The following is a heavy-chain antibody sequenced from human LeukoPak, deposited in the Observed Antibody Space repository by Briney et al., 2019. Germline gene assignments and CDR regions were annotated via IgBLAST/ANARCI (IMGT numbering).Heavy chain of an antibody. CDR2: ISGSGGST. D-gene: IGHD2-15*01. V-gene: IGHV3-23*01. Sequence: PGGSLRLSCAASGFTFSSYAMSWVRQAPGKGLEWVSAISGSGGSTYYADSVKGRFTISRDNSANTLYLQMNSLRAEDTAVYYCARDRRYPSEAYSSGGSLLFDYWGQGTLVTVSS. J-gene: IGHJ4*02. CDR1: GFTFSSYA. CDR3: ARDRRYPSEAYSSGGSLLFDY.